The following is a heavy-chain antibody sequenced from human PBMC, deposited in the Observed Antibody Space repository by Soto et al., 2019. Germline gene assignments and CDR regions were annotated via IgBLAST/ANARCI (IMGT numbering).Heavy chain of an antibody. CDR1: GGSFSGYY. D-gene: IGHD6-13*01. J-gene: IGHJ3*02. CDR3: ARLSYSSSWTLLDAFDI. V-gene: IGHV4-34*01. Sequence: SETLSLTCAVYGGSFSGYYWSWIRQPPGKGLEWIGEINHSGSTNYNPSLKSRVTISVDTSKNQFSLKLSSVTAADTAVYYCARLSYSSSWTLLDAFDIWGQGTMVTVSS. CDR2: INHSGST.